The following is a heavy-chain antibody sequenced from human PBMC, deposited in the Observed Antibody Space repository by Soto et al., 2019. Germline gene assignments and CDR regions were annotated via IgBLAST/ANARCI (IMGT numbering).Heavy chain of an antibody. CDR3: ARGPFRPIFGDPPTDP. Sequence: ASVKVSCKASGYTFTSYDINWVRQATGQGLEWMGWMNPNSGNTGYAQKFQGRVTMTRNTSISTAYMELSSLRSEDTAVYYCARGPFRPIFGDPPTDPWGQGTLVTVSS. CDR2: MNPNSGNT. CDR1: GYTFTSYD. D-gene: IGHD3-3*01. J-gene: IGHJ5*02. V-gene: IGHV1-8*01.